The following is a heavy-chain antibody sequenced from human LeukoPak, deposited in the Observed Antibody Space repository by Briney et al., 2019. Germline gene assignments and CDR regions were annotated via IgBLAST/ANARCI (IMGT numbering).Heavy chain of an antibody. Sequence: SGTLSLTCAVSGASISSTTWWSWVRQPPGKGLEWIGEIYHSGSTNYNPSLKSRVTISVDKSKNQLSLKLSSVTAADTAVYYCARGDYDSSGYNYNWFDPWGQGTLVTVSS. CDR2: IYHSGST. D-gene: IGHD3-22*01. J-gene: IGHJ5*02. CDR3: ARGDYDSSGYNYNWFDP. V-gene: IGHV4-4*02. CDR1: GASISSTTW.